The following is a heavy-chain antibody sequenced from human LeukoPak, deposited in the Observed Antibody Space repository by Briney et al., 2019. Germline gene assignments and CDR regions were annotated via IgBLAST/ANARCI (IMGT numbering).Heavy chain of an antibody. CDR3: ARGYVHAFDL. D-gene: IGHD3-16*01. CDR1: GFTFSSYW. V-gene: IGHV3-74*01. CDR2: INGDGIST. J-gene: IGHJ3*01. Sequence: GGSLGLSCAASGFTFSSYWMHWVRQAPGKGLVWVSRINGDGISTTYADSVKGRFTISRDNAKNTLYLQMNSLRAGDTAVYYCARGYVHAFDLWGQGTMVTVSS.